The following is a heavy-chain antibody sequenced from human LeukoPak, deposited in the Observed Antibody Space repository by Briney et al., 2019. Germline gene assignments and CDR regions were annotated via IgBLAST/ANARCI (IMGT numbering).Heavy chain of an antibody. CDR2: IYYSGST. Sequence: SETLSLTCTVSGGSISSYYWGWIRQPPGKGLEWIGSIYYSGSTYYNPSLKSRVTISVDTSKNQFSLKLSSVTAADTAVYYCARGAKEYGSGSFDYWGQGTLVTVSS. CDR1: GGSISSYY. D-gene: IGHD3-10*01. V-gene: IGHV4-39*01. J-gene: IGHJ4*02. CDR3: ARGAKEYGSGSFDY.